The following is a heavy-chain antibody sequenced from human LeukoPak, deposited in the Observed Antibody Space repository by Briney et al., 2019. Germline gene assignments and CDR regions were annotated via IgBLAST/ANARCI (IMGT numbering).Heavy chain of an antibody. CDR1: GGSISSSSYY. D-gene: IGHD3-22*01. Sequence: SETLSLTCTVSGGSISSSSYYWGWIRQPPGKGLEWIGSTYDSGRTYYSPSLKSRVTISVDTSKNKFSLKLSSVTAADTAVYYCVRDSSGYYPIFDYWGQGTLVTVSS. V-gene: IGHV4-39*07. J-gene: IGHJ4*02. CDR3: VRDSSGYYPIFDY. CDR2: TYDSGRT.